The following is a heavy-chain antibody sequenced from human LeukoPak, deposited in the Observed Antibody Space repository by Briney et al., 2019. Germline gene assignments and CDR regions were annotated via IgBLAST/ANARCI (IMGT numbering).Heavy chain of an antibody. CDR3: ARAHADYGDYEDY. V-gene: IGHV3-21*01. CDR2: ISSSGSYI. Sequence: KTGGSLRLSCAASGFTFSSYSMNWVRQAPGKGLEWVSSISSSGSYIYYADSVKGRFTISRDNAKNSLYLQMNSLRAEDTAVYYCARAHADYGDYEDYWGQGTLVTVSS. D-gene: IGHD4-17*01. CDR1: GFTFSSYS. J-gene: IGHJ4*02.